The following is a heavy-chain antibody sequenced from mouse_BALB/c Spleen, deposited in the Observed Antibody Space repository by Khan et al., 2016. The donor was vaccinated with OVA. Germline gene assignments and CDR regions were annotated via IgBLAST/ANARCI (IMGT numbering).Heavy chain of an antibody. Sequence: QVQLQQPGAELVRPGASVKLSCKASGYSFTSYWMNWVKQRPGQGLEWIGLIHPSDSDTRLNQKFKDKATLTVDKSSSTAYMQLSSPTSEDSAVYSCASGDTASYWYFNVWGAGTTLTVSS. CDR2: IHPSDSDT. J-gene: IGHJ1*01. CDR3: ASGDTASYWYFNV. D-gene: IGHD1-2*01. V-gene: IGHV1-74*01. CDR1: GYSFTSYW.